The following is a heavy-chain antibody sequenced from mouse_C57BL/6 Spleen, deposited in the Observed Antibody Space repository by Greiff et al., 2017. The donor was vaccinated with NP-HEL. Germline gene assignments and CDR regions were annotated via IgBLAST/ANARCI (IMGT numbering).Heavy chain of an antibody. CDR1: GFTFSSYA. V-gene: IGHV5-4*01. Sequence: EVQLVESGGGLVKPGGSLKLSCAASGFTFSSYAMSWVRQTPEKRLEWVATISDGGSYTYYPDNVKGRFTISRDNAKNHLYLQMSHLKSEDTAMYYCTRDGDGNYGYYAMDYWGQGTSVTVSS. CDR2: ISDGGSYT. J-gene: IGHJ4*01. D-gene: IGHD2-1*01. CDR3: TRDGDGNYGYYAMDY.